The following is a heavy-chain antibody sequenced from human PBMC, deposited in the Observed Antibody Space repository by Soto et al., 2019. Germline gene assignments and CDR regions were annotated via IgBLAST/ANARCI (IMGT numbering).Heavy chain of an antibody. Sequence: PGGSLRLSCAASGFIFKMYWMHWVRQSPGKGLVWISRIYNDGTYSDYADSVRGRFTISRDNVNDTLYLQMNNLRAEDSGLYYCTRGPRPISTGSGNDYWGQGTLVTVSS. V-gene: IGHV3-74*01. CDR3: TRGPRPISTGSGNDY. CDR2: IYNDGTYS. J-gene: IGHJ4*02. CDR1: GFIFKMYW. D-gene: IGHD3-10*01.